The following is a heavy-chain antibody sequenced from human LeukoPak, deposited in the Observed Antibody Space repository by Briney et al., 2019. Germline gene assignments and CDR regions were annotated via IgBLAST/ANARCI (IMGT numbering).Heavy chain of an antibody. V-gene: IGHV4-59*01. J-gene: IGHJ3*02. D-gene: IGHD6-13*01. CDR3: ARGTGSYLATAGRAAFDI. Sequence: SETLSLTCTVSGGSLSSYYWSWIRQPPGKGLEWIGYIYSRGLTRGSTNYNPSLKSRVTISVDTSKNQFSLKLSSVTAADTAVYYCARGTGSYLATAGRAAFDIWGQGTMVTVSS. CDR2: IYSRGLTRGST. CDR1: GGSLSSYY.